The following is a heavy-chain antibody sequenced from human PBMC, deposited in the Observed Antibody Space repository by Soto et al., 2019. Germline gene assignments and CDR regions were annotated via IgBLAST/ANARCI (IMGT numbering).Heavy chain of an antibody. CDR3: ARVSQMITFGGVTNHYRTYYGMDV. CDR2: IIPIFGTA. J-gene: IGHJ6*02. CDR1: GGTFSSYA. V-gene: IGHV1-69*13. Sequence: SVKVSCKASGGTFSSYAISWVRQAPGQGLEWMGGIIPIFGTANYAQKFQGRVTITADESTSTAYMELSSLRSEDTAVYYCARVSQMITFGGVTNHYRTYYGMDVWGQGTTVTVSS. D-gene: IGHD3-16*01.